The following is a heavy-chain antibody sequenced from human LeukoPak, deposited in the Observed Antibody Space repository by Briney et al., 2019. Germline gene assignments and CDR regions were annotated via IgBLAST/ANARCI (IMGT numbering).Heavy chain of an antibody. D-gene: IGHD5-12*01. CDR2: IYYSGST. CDR1: GGSISSYY. Sequence: SETLSLTCTVSGGSISSYYWSWIRQPPGKGLEWIGYIYYSGSTNYNPSLKSRVTISVDTSKNQFSLKLSSVTAADTAVYYCARDKWLRFFDYWGQGTLVTVSS. J-gene: IGHJ4*02. V-gene: IGHV4-59*01. CDR3: ARDKWLRFFDY.